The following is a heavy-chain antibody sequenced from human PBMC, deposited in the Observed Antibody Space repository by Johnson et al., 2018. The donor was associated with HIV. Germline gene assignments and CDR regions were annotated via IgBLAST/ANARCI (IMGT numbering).Heavy chain of an antibody. CDR2: INWNGGST. J-gene: IGHJ3*02. D-gene: IGHD3-22*01. Sequence: EVQLVESGGGVVRPGGSLRLSCAASGFTFDDYGMSWVRQAPGKGLEWVSGINWNGGSTGYADSVKGRFTISRDNAENSLYLQMNSLRAGATALYYCARGDHYYDSGGYFGAFDIWGQGTMVTVSS. CDR1: GFTFDDYG. V-gene: IGHV3-20*04. CDR3: ARGDHYYDSGGYFGAFDI.